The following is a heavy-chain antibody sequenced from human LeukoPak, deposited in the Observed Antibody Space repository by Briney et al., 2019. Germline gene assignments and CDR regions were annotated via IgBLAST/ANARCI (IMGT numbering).Heavy chain of an antibody. CDR1: GYTFTSYY. J-gene: IGHJ3*02. CDR2: INPSGGST. V-gene: IGHV1-46*01. D-gene: IGHD3-22*01. CDR3: ASWDDSSGYYNAFDI. Sequence: ASVKVSCKASGYTFTSYYMHWVRQAPGQGLEWMGIINPSGGSTSYAQKFQGRVTMTRDTSTSTVYMELSSLRSEDTAVYYCASWDDSSGYYNAFDIWGQGTMVTVSS.